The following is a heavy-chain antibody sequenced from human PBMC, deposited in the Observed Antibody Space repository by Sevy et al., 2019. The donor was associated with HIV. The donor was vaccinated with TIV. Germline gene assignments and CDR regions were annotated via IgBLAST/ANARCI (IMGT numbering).Heavy chain of an antibody. CDR1: GFTFSSYA. J-gene: IGHJ4*02. V-gene: IGHV3-23*01. CDR3: ARPYCSGGSCYFAPSSNYFDY. Sequence: GGSLRLSCAASGFTFSSYAMSWVRQAPGKGLEWVSAISGSGGSTYYADSVKGRFTISSDNSKNTLYLQMNSLRAEDTAVYYCARPYCSGGSCYFAPSSNYFDYWGQGTLVTVSS. CDR2: ISGSGGST. D-gene: IGHD2-15*01.